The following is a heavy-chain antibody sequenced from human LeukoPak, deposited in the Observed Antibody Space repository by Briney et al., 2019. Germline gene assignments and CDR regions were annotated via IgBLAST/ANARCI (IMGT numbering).Heavy chain of an antibody. CDR1: GFAFSSYA. D-gene: IGHD3-22*01. Sequence: PGGSLRDSCAASGFAFSSYAMSWVRQAPGKGLEWVSSISDSGGRTYYADSVKGRLTISRDNSKNTLYLQMNSLRAEDTAVYYCAKGLISAYYFEYWGQGTLVTVSS. V-gene: IGHV3-23*01. J-gene: IGHJ4*02. CDR3: AKGLISAYYFEY. CDR2: ISDSGGRT.